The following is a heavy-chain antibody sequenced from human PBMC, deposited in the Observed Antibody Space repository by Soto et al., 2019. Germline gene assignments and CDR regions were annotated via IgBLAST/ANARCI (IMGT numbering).Heavy chain of an antibody. V-gene: IGHV3-48*01. CDR1: GFTFSSYS. CDR2: ISSGSSTI. J-gene: IGHJ3*01. Sequence: EVQLVESGGGLVQPGGSLRLSCAASGFTFSSYSMNWVRQAPGKGLEWVSYISSGSSTIYYADSVKGRFTISRDNAQNSLYLQKNRLRAEDTGVYYWAKTYCRGRGAFGVWGQGTMVTLSS. CDR3: AKTYCRGRGAFGV. D-gene: IGHD2-15*01.